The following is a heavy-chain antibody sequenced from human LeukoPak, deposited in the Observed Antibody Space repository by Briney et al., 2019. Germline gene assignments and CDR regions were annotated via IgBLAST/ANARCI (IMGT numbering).Heavy chain of an antibody. J-gene: IGHJ5*02. V-gene: IGHV4-30-2*01. CDR1: GGSISSGGYS. Sequence: PSETLSLTCAVSGGSISSGGYSWSWIRQPPGKGLEWIGYIYHSGSTYYNPSLKSRVTISVDRSKNQFSLKLSSVTAADTAVYYCARVESYGSWYWFDPWGQGTLVTVSS. CDR3: ARVESYGSWYWFDP. CDR2: IYHSGST. D-gene: IGHD6-13*01.